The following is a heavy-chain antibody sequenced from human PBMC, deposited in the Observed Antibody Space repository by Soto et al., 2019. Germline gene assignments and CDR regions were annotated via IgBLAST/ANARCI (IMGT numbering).Heavy chain of an antibody. D-gene: IGHD7-27*01. CDR2: IIPIFSKT. V-gene: IGHV1-69*01. J-gene: IGHJ4*02. Sequence: QVQLVQSGAEVKELGSSVKVSCKTSGGTFTTSSFVWVRQGPGQGLEWMGGIIPIFSKTNFAPKFQGRVTFTADESTRTVYMYLSSLRSEDTAIYYCATDVVRSTGGDSWGQGTLVTVSS. CDR1: GGTFTTSS. CDR3: ATDVVRSTGGDS.